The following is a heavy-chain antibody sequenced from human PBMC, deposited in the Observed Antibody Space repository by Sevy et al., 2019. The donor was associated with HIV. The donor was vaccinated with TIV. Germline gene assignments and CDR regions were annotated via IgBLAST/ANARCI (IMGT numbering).Heavy chain of an antibody. J-gene: IGHJ6*02. CDR1: GFTFSTYA. D-gene: IGHD3-22*01. Sequence: GGSLRLSCAASGFTFSTYAMSWVRQAPGKGLEWVSVISGSGGDTYYADSVKGRFTIHRDNSKNTQYLRMNSLRAEDTAVYYCAKDAYYYDSSGYSMSQWYYGMDVWGQGTTVTVSS. CDR2: ISGSGGDT. V-gene: IGHV3-23*01. CDR3: AKDAYYYDSSGYSMSQWYYGMDV.